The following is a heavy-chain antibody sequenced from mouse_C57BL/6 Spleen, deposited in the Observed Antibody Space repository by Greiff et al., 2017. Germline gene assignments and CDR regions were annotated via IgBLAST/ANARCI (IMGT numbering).Heavy chain of an antibody. Sequence: QVHVKQSGPELVKPGASVKISCKASGYSFTSYYIHWVKQRPGQGLEWIGWIYPGSGNTKYNEKFKGKATLTADTSSSTAYMQLSSLTSEDSAVYYCARSLYYYGSSYFDYWGQGTTLTVSS. J-gene: IGHJ2*01. D-gene: IGHD1-1*01. CDR2: IYPGSGNT. CDR1: GYSFTSYY. V-gene: IGHV1-66*01. CDR3: ARSLYYYGSSYFDY.